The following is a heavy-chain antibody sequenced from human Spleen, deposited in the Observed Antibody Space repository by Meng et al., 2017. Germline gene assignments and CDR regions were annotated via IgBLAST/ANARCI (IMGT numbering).Heavy chain of an antibody. Sequence: GESLKISCATSGFTFSKYSLNWVRQAPGKGLEWVSSISSSSSYIHYADSMKGRFTISRDNSKNTLYLQMNSLRTEDTALYYCAMRLDSGYYYCGMDVWGQGTTVTVSS. CDR1: GFTFSKYS. CDR2: ISSSSSYI. V-gene: IGHV3-21*04. CDR3: AMRLDSGYYYCGMDV. J-gene: IGHJ6*02. D-gene: IGHD1-1*01.